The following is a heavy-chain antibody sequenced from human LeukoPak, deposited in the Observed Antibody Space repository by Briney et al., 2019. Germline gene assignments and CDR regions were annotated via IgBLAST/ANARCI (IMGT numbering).Heavy chain of an antibody. CDR2: IYYSGST. D-gene: IGHD5-24*01. CDR3: AREMATIPAFDI. J-gene: IGHJ3*02. CDR1: GGSISSYY. V-gene: IGHV4-59*01. Sequence: SETLSLTCTVSGGSISSYYWSWIRQPPGKGLDWIGYIYYSGSTNYNPSLKSRVTISVDTSKNQFSLKLSSVTAADTAVYYCAREMATIPAFDIWGQGTMVTVSS.